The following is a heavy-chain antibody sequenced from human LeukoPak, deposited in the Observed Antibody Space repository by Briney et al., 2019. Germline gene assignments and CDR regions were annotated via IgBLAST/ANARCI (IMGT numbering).Heavy chain of an antibody. Sequence: PSETLSLTCTVSGGSTSSYYWSWIRQPPGKGLEWIGYIYYSGSTNYNPSLKSRVTISVDTSKNQFSLKLSSVTAADTAVYYCAREGCSGGSCYLGPYYFDYWGQGTLVTVSS. V-gene: IGHV4-59*01. CDR2: IYYSGST. J-gene: IGHJ4*02. CDR1: GGSTSSYY. CDR3: AREGCSGGSCYLGPYYFDY. D-gene: IGHD2-15*01.